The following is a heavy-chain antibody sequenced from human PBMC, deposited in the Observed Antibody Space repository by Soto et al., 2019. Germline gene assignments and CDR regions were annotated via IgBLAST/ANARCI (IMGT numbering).Heavy chain of an antibody. V-gene: IGHV3-74*01. J-gene: IGHJ5*02. D-gene: IGHD6-13*01. CDR1: GFTFSRHW. CDR2: IDGDGSET. CDR3: ARAPDFGYSNSWRFFDP. Sequence: EVQLVESGGGLVQPGGSLRLSCAASGFTFSRHWVHWVRQVPGKGLAWVSCIDGDGSETTYADSVKGRFTISRDNAKNTVYLQMNSLRVEDTAVYYCARAPDFGYSNSWRFFDPWGQGALVRVSS.